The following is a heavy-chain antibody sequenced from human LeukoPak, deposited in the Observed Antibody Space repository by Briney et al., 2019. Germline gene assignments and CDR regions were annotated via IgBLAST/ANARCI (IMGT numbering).Heavy chain of an antibody. V-gene: IGHV3-49*04. CDR3: TRKNWAFDI. Sequence: GGSLRLSCAASGYTFSSYGMHWVRQAPGKGLEWVGFIRSKAYGGTTEYAASVKGRFTISRDDSKSIAYLQMNSLKAEDTAVYYCTRKNWAFDIWGQGTMVTVSS. CDR2: IRSKAYGGTT. J-gene: IGHJ3*02. CDR1: GYTFSSYG.